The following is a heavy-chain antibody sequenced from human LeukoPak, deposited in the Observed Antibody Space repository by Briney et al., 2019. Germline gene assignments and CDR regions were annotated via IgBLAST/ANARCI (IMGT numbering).Heavy chain of an antibody. Sequence: GGSLRLSCAASGFTFSGYSMNWVRQAPGKGLEWVSYISSGSTTIYYADSVKGRFTISRDNAKNSLYLQINSLRAEDTAVYYCARAPSSGYYYFSDYWGQGTLVTVSS. D-gene: IGHD3-22*01. V-gene: IGHV3-48*04. CDR1: GFTFSGYS. CDR3: ARAPSSGYYYFSDY. J-gene: IGHJ4*02. CDR2: ISSGSTTI.